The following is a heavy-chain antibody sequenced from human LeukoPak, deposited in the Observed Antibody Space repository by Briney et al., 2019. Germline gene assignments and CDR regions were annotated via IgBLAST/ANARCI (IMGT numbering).Heavy chain of an antibody. CDR1: GFSFSSYA. J-gene: IGHJ4*02. CDR2: ITGSSST. D-gene: IGHD1-26*01. CDR3: AKVSSGSYLFDY. Sequence: PGGSLRLSCAASGFSFSSYAMSWVRQAPGKGLEWVSIITGSSSTYYADSVKGRFTISRDNSKNTLYLQVNSLRGEDSAVYYCAKVSSGSYLFDYWGQGTLVTVSS. V-gene: IGHV3-23*01.